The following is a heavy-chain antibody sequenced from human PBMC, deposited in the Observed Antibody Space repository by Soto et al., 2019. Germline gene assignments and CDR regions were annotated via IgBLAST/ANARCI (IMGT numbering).Heavy chain of an antibody. CDR3: AREGMGVGATIFDY. J-gene: IGHJ4*02. CDR1: GFTFSSYA. D-gene: IGHD1-26*01. Sequence: QVQLVESGGGVVQPGRSLRLSCAASGFTFSSYAMHWVRQAPGKGLEWVAVISYDGSNKYYADSVKGRFTISRDNSKNTLYLQMNCLRAEDTAVSYCAREGMGVGATIFDYWGQGTLVTVSS. CDR2: ISYDGSNK. V-gene: IGHV3-30-3*01.